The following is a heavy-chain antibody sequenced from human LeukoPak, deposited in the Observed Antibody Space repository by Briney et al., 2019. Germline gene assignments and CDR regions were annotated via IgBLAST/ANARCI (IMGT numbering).Heavy chain of an antibody. D-gene: IGHD3-10*01. CDR1: GGSISSSNW. CDR3: ARDSYYFGSGSDNTPYNWFDP. Sequence: SGTLSLTCAVSGGSISSSNWWSWVRQPPGKGLEWIGEIYHSGSTNYNPSLKSRVTISVDKSKNQFPLKLSSVTAADTAMYYCARDSYYFGSGSDNTPYNWFDPWGQGTLVTVSS. V-gene: IGHV4-4*02. J-gene: IGHJ5*02. CDR2: IYHSGST.